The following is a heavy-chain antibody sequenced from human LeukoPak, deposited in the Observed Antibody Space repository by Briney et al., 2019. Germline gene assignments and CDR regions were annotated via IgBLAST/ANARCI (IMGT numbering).Heavy chain of an antibody. V-gene: IGHV3-74*01. Sequence: GGSLRLSCAASGFTFSSYWMHWVRQAPGKGLVWVSRINSDGSSTSYADSVKGRFTISRDNAKNTLYLQMNSLRAEDTAVYYCAKSYREYVVPAAYLYWGQGTLVTVSS. CDR3: AKSYREYVVPAAYLY. J-gene: IGHJ4*02. CDR2: INSDGSST. CDR1: GFTFSSYW. D-gene: IGHD2-2*01.